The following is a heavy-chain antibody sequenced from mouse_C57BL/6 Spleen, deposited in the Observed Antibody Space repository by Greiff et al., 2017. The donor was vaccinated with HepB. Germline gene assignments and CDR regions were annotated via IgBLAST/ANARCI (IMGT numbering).Heavy chain of an antibody. CDR1: GYTFTSYW. CDR3: ARGGLLRYSFAY. V-gene: IGHV1-69*01. D-gene: IGHD1-1*01. CDR2: IDPSDSYT. Sequence: QVQLQQPGAELVMPGASVKLSCKASGYTFTSYWMHWVKQRPGQGLEWIGEIDPSDSYTNYNQKFKGKSTLTVDKSSSTAYMQLSSLTSEDSAVYYCARGGLLRYSFAYWGQGTLVTVSA. J-gene: IGHJ3*01.